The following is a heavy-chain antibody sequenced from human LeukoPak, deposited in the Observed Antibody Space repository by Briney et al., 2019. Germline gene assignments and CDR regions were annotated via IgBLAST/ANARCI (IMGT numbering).Heavy chain of an antibody. J-gene: IGHJ3*02. V-gene: IGHV3-21*01. CDR1: GVTLSSYA. Sequence: GGSLRLSCAASGVTLSSYAMSWARQAPGKGLEWVSSISSSSSYIYYADSVKGRFTISRDNAKNSLYLQMNSLRAEDTAVYYCARGGWYGFGAFDIWGQGTMVTVSS. CDR2: ISSSSSYI. CDR3: ARGGWYGFGAFDI. D-gene: IGHD6-19*01.